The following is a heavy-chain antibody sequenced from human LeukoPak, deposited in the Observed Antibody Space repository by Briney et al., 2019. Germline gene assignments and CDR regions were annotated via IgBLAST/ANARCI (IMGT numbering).Heavy chain of an antibody. V-gene: IGHV3-23*01. CDR2: ISGSGGST. Sequence: PGGSLRLSCAASGFTFSSYAMSWVRQAPGKGLEWVSAISGSGGSTYYADSVKGRFTISRDNSKNTLYLQMNSLRAEDTAVYYCAKGDSSSFPAYYYYYMDVWGKGTTVTVSS. CDR1: GFTFSSYA. J-gene: IGHJ6*03. CDR3: AKGDSSSFPAYYYYYMDV. D-gene: IGHD6-6*01.